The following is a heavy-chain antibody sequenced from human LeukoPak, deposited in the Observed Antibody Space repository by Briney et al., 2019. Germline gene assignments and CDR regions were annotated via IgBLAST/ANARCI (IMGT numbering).Heavy chain of an antibody. V-gene: IGHV4-39*07. CDR2: IYYSGST. CDR3: ARLGSGYDNQMGGDVAFDI. Sequence: KTSETLSLTCSVSGGSISSSTYYWGWIRQPPGKGLEWIGSIYYSGSTYYNPSLKSRVTISIDTSKNQFSLKLSSVTAADTAVYYCARLGSGYDNQMGGDVAFDIWGQGTMVTVSS. D-gene: IGHD5-12*01. J-gene: IGHJ3*02. CDR1: GGSISSSTYY.